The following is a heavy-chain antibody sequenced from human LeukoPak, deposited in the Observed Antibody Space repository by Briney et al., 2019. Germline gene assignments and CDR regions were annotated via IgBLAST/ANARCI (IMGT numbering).Heavy chain of an antibody. CDR1: GGSISSGSYY. J-gene: IGHJ5*02. Sequence: SETLSLTCTVSGGSISSGSYYWSRIRQPAGKGLEWIGRIYTSGSTNYNPSLKSRVTISVDTSKNQFSLKLSSVTAADTAVYYCAREGMAGTPTNWFDPWGQGTLVTVSS. D-gene: IGHD1-7*01. V-gene: IGHV4-61*02. CDR3: AREGMAGTPTNWFDP. CDR2: IYTSGST.